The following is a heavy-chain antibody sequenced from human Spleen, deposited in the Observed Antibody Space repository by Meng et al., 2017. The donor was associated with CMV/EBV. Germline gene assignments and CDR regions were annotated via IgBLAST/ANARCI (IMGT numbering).Heavy chain of an antibody. D-gene: IGHD2-2*01. Sequence: SVKVSCKASGGTFSSHTISWVRQAPGQGLEWMGRIIPVVGIATYAHKFQGRVTIIADTSTSTAYMELSSLSSDDTAVYYCASDLLGYCTSSSCSEPELTDYWGQGTLVTVSS. CDR3: ASDLLGYCTSSSCSEPELTDY. CDR2: IIPVVGIA. V-gene: IGHV1-69*02. J-gene: IGHJ4*02. CDR1: GGTFSSHT.